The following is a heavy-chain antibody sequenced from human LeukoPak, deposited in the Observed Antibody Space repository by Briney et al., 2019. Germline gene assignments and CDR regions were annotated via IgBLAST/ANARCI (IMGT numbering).Heavy chain of an antibody. Sequence: GASVKVSCKASGYTFTGYYMHWVRQAPGQGLEWMGWISAYNGNTNYAQKLQGRVTMTTDTSTSTAYMELRSLRSDDTAVYYCARDRSYYYGSGSYPFPMDVWGKGTTVTISS. CDR2: ISAYNGNT. V-gene: IGHV1-18*04. J-gene: IGHJ6*03. CDR1: GYTFTGYY. D-gene: IGHD3-10*01. CDR3: ARDRSYYYGSGSYPFPMDV.